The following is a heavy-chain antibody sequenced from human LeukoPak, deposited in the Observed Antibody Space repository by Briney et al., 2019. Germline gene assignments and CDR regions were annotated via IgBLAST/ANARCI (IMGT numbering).Heavy chain of an antibody. CDR3: ARDPHIYDILTGGYYYYGMDV. V-gene: IGHV3-7*01. Sequence: GGSLRLSCAASGFTFSSYWMSWVRQAPGKGLEWVANINQDGSEKYYVDSVKGRFTISRHNAKNSLYLQMNSLRAEDTAVYYCARDPHIYDILTGGYYYYGMDVWGQGTTVTVSS. CDR2: INQDGSEK. CDR1: GFTFSSYW. J-gene: IGHJ6*02. D-gene: IGHD3-9*01.